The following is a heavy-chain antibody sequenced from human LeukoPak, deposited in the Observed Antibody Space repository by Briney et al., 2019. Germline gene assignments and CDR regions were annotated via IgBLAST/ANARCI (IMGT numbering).Heavy chain of an antibody. J-gene: IGHJ5*02. CDR2: IYYSWST. CDR3: ARDRLYCGGDCYSQTWFDP. CDR1: GGFLSSGDYY. V-gene: IGHV4-30-4*01. D-gene: IGHD2-21*02. Sequence: SQTLSLTCTVSGGFLSSGDYYWSWIRQPPGKGLEWIGYIYYSWSTYYNPSLKSRVTISVDTSKNQFSLKLSSVTAADTAVYYCARDRLYCGGDCYSQTWFDPWGQGTLVTVSS.